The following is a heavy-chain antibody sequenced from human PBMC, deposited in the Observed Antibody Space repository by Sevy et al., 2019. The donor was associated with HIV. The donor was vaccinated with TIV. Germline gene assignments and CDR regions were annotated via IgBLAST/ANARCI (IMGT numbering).Heavy chain of an antibody. CDR1: GGSFSGYY. J-gene: IGHJ4*02. Sequence: SETLSLTCAVYGGSFSGYYWSWIRQPPGKGLEWIGEINHSGSTNYNPSLKSRVTISVDTSKNQFYLKLSTVTAADTAVYYCASRRRYSYGFNYWGQGTLVTVSS. CDR2: INHSGST. V-gene: IGHV4-34*01. D-gene: IGHD5-18*01. CDR3: ASRRRYSYGFNY.